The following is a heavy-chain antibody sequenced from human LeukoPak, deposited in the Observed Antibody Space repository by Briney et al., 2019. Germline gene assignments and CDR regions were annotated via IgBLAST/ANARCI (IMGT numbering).Heavy chain of an antibody. CDR3: ARAVKGDYDSSGYHFDY. CDR1: GGSISSSNW. V-gene: IGHV4-4*02. J-gene: IGHJ4*02. D-gene: IGHD3-22*01. CDR2: IYHSGST. Sequence: SGTLSLTCAVSGGSISSSNWWSWVRPPPGKGLEWIGEIYHSGSTNYNPSLKSRVTISVDKSKNQFSLKLSSVTAADTAVYYCARAVKGDYDSSGYHFDYWGQGTLVTVSS.